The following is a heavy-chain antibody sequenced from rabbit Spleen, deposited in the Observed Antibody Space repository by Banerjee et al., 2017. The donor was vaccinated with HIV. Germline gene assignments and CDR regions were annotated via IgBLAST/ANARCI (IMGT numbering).Heavy chain of an antibody. J-gene: IGHJ4*01. CDR1: GLDFSSTYY. CDR2: IYTGSGNT. V-gene: IGHV1S40*01. CDR3: TSSDSSAFDFGL. D-gene: IGHD4-1*01. Sequence: QSLEESGGDLVKPGASLTLTCKASGLDFSSTYYMCWVRQAPGKGLELIACIYTGSGNTYYASWAKGRFTISKTSSTTVTLQMTSLTVADTATYFYTSSDSSAFDFGLWGPGTLVTVS.